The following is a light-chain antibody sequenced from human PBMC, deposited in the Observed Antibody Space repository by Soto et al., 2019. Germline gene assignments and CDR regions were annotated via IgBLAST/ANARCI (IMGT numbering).Light chain of an antibody. Sequence: QSALTQPASVSGSPGQSITISCTGTSSDVGSYNLVSWYQQHPGKAPKLMICEGSKRPSGVSNRFSGSKSGNTASLTISGLQAEDVAEYYCCSYAGSSTLVFGGGTKLPVL. J-gene: IGLJ3*02. CDR1: SSDVGSYNL. CDR3: CSYAGSSTLV. CDR2: EGS. V-gene: IGLV2-23*01.